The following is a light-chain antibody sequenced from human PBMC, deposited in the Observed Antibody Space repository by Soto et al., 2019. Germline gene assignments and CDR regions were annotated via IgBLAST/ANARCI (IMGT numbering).Light chain of an antibody. V-gene: IGLV3-21*02. CDR1: NIRSKS. J-gene: IGLJ2*01. Sequence: SYELTQPPSVSVAPGQTARVTCGGSNIRSKSMHWYQQRPGQAPVLVVYDDGARPSGIPERFSGSNSGNTATLTISRVEAGDEADYYCQVWDSSSDLRVVFGGGTKLTVL. CDR2: DDG. CDR3: QVWDSSSDLRVV.